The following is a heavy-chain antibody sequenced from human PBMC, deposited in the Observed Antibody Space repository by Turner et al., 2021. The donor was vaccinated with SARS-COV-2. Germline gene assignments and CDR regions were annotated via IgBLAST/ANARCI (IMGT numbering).Heavy chain of an antibody. Sequence: EVQLVETGGGLIQPGGSLSLSCAASGVTVSSNYMSWVRQAPGKGLEWVSLIYSGGSTYYADSVKGRFTISRDNSKNTLYLQMNSLRAEDTAVYYCARDLAVNGMDVWGQGTTVTVSS. CDR1: GVTVSSNY. J-gene: IGHJ6*02. CDR3: ARDLAVNGMDV. CDR2: IYSGGST. V-gene: IGHV3-53*02.